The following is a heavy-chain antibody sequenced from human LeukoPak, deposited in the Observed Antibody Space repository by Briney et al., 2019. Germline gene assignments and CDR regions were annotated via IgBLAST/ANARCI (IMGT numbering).Heavy chain of an antibody. CDR2: ISSSSSTI. Sequence: GGSLRLSCAASGFTFSSYSMNWVRQAPGKGLEWVSYISSSSSTIYYADSVKGRFTISRDNAKNSLYLQMNSLRDEDTAVYYCARIHSSGWIPSLTSYYYYYGMDVWGQGTTVTVSS. CDR1: GFTFSSYS. V-gene: IGHV3-48*02. J-gene: IGHJ6*02. CDR3: ARIHSSGWIPSLTSYYYYYGMDV. D-gene: IGHD6-19*01.